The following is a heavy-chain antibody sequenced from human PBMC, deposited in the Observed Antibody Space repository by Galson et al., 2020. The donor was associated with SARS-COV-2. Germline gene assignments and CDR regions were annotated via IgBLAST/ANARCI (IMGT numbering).Heavy chain of an antibody. CDR2: ISFSGST. CDR1: GDSISSTSYN. V-gene: IGHV4-39*01. CDR3: ARRGVFKYTGFGRAFDY. D-gene: IGHD5-12*01. J-gene: IGHJ4*02. Sequence: SETLSLTCTVSGDSISSTSYNWAWIRQPPGKGLEWIGSISFSGSTYYSPSLKGRVTISVDTSTNQVSLKLNSVTAADTALYYCARRGVFKYTGFGRAFDYWGQGTLVTVSS.